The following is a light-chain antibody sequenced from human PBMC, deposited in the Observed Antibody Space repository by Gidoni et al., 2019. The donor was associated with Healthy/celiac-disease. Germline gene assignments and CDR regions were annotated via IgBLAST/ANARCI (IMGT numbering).Light chain of an antibody. CDR2: DAT. Sequence: DIQMTQSPSSLSASVGDRVTITCQAIQDISNYLNWYQQKPGKAPKLLIYDATNLETGVPSRFSGSGSGTDFTFTISSLQPEDIATYCCQQYDNLITFGQGTRLEIK. V-gene: IGKV1-33*01. J-gene: IGKJ5*01. CDR3: QQYDNLIT. CDR1: QDISNY.